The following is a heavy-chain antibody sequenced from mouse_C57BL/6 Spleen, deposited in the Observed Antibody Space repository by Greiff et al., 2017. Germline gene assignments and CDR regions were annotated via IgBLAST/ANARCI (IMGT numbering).Heavy chain of an antibody. D-gene: IGHD1-1*01. CDR1: GFTFSSYG. V-gene: IGHV5-6*01. Sequence: EVQVVESGGDLVKPGGSLKLSCAASGFTFSSYGMSWVRQTPDKRLEWVATISSGGSYTYYPYSVKGRFTISRDNAKNTLYLQMSSLKSEDTAMYYCARGITTVVADYFDYWGQGTTLTVSS. J-gene: IGHJ2*01. CDR3: ARGITTVVADYFDY. CDR2: ISSGGSYT.